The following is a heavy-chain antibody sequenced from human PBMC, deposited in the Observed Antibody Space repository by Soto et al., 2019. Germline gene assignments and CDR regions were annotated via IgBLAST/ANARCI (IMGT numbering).Heavy chain of an antibody. CDR1: GGTFSSYA. D-gene: IGHD2-15*01. J-gene: IGHJ6*02. CDR3: ARSSLLRGGNNYYYYGMDV. CDR2: IIPISGTA. V-gene: IGHV1-69*01. Sequence: QVQLVQSGAEVKKPGSSVKVSCKASGGTFSSYAISWVRQAPGQGLEWMGGIIPISGTANYAQKFQGRVTITAAESTSTAYMELSSLRSEDTAVYYCARSSLLRGGNNYYYYGMDVWGQGTTVTVSS.